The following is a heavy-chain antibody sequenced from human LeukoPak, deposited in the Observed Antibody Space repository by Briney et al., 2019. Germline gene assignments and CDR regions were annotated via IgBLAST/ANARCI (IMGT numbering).Heavy chain of an antibody. D-gene: IGHD3-22*01. Sequence: SETLSLTCTVSGGSISSSSYYWGWIRQPPGKGLEWIGSIYYSGSTYYNPSLKSRVTISVDTSKNQFSLKLSSVTAADTAVYYCAREGAPNYYDSSGYYPDWFDPWGQGTLVTVSS. CDR1: GGSISSSSYY. V-gene: IGHV4-39*07. CDR2: IYYSGST. J-gene: IGHJ5*02. CDR3: AREGAPNYYDSSGYYPDWFDP.